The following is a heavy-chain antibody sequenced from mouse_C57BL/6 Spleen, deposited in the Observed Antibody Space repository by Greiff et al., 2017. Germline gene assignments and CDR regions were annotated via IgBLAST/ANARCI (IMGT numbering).Heavy chain of an antibody. Sequence: VQLQQSGPELVKPGASVKISCKASGYAFSSSWMNWVKQRPGKGLEWIGRIYPGDGDTNYNGKFKGKATLTADKSSSTSYMQLSSLTSEDSAVYFCARFRTTPYGSSSSNWYFDVWGTGTTVTVSS. CDR2: IYPGDGDT. CDR1: GYAFSSSW. CDR3: ARFRTTPYGSSSSNWYFDV. V-gene: IGHV1-82*01. D-gene: IGHD1-1*01. J-gene: IGHJ1*03.